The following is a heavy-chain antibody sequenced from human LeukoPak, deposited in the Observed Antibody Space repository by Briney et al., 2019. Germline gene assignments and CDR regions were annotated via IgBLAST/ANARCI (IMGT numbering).Heavy chain of an antibody. V-gene: IGHV1-18*01. Sequence: ASAKVSCKASGYTFSSYGISWVRQAPGQGLEWMGWISAYDGNTNYAQKFQARVTITRDTSASTAYMELSSLRSEDTAVYYCARDPIGSRWPYYFDYWGQGTLVTVSS. CDR1: GYTFSSYG. CDR2: ISAYDGNT. D-gene: IGHD6-13*01. J-gene: IGHJ4*02. CDR3: ARDPIGSRWPYYFDY.